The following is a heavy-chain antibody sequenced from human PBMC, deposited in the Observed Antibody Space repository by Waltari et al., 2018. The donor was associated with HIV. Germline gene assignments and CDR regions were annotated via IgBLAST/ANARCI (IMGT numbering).Heavy chain of an antibody. J-gene: IGHJ5*02. CDR2: IYHDGSI. CDR1: GGSISGTNW. CDR3: ATRPPYRMADVRDWFDP. Sequence: VQLHESGPGLVKPSGTLSLTCAVSGGSISGTNWWTWVRQPPGKGLEWTGEIYHDGSIKYNPSLQSRVTISINKSKNQFSLNLSSATAADTAIYYCATRPPYRMADVRDWFDPWGQGTLVIVSS. D-gene: IGHD3-16*02. V-gene: IGHV4-4*02.